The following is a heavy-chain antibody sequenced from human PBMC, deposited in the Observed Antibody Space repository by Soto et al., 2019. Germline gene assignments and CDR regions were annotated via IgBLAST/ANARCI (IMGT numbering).Heavy chain of an antibody. CDR3: ARYDLWSGPTSRYWYFDL. J-gene: IGHJ2*01. D-gene: IGHD3-3*01. V-gene: IGHV2-26*01. CDR1: GFSLSNARMG. CDR2: IFSNDEK. Sequence: QVTLKESGPVLVKPTETLTLTCTVSGFSLSNARMGVSWIRQPPGKALEWLAHIFSNDEKSYSTSLKSRLTISKHTSKSQVVLTMTNMDPVDTATYYCARYDLWSGPTSRYWYFDLWGRGTLVTVSS.